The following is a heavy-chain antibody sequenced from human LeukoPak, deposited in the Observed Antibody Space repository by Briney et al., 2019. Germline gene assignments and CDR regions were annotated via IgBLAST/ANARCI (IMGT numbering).Heavy chain of an antibody. Sequence: SVKVSCKASGGTLSSYAISWVRQAPGQGLEWMGGIIPMFGTANYAQKFQGRVTITTDESTSTAYMELSSLRSEDTAVYYCAREGYCSGGSCYPRHYFDHWGQGILFTVPS. J-gene: IGHJ4*02. D-gene: IGHD2-15*01. CDR1: GGTLSSYA. V-gene: IGHV1-69*05. CDR2: IIPMFGTA. CDR3: AREGYCSGGSCYPRHYFDH.